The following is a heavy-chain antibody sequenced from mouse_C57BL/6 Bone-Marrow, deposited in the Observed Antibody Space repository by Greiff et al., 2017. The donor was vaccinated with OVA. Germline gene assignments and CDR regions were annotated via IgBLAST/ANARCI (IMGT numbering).Heavy chain of an antibody. Sequence: QVQLQQSGAELVRPGTSVKVSCKASGYAFTNYLIEWVKQRPGQGLEWIGVINPGSGGTNYNEKFKGKATLTADKSSSTAYMQLSSLTSEDSAVYFCARGGYSNFDYWGQGTTLTVSS. V-gene: IGHV1-54*01. J-gene: IGHJ2*01. CDR1: GYAFTNYL. CDR3: ARGGYSNFDY. D-gene: IGHD2-5*01. CDR2: INPGSGGT.